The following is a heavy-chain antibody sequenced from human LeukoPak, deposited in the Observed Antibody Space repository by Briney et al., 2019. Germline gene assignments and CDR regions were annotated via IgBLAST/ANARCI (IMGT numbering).Heavy chain of an antibody. V-gene: IGHV1-46*01. CDR2: INPSGGST. D-gene: IGHD6-13*01. CDR3: ARVEAWGYSRGVDY. Sequence: ASVTVSFKASGYTFTHYYMHWVGQAAGQGLGGMGVINPSGGSTSYAQKFQGRVTMTRDTSTRTVYMELSSLGSADTAVYYCARVEAWGYSRGVDYWGQGTLVTVST. CDR1: GYTFTHYY. J-gene: IGHJ4*02.